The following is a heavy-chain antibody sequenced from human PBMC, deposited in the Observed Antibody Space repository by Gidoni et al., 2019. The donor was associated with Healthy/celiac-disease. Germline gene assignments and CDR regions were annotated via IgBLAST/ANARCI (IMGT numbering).Heavy chain of an antibody. CDR3: ASDCSGGSCFVSTDAFDI. CDR2: ISSSSSYI. J-gene: IGHJ3*02. V-gene: IGHV3-21*01. CDR1: EFTFSSSS. Sequence: EVQLVESGGGLVKPGGSLRLSCDASEFTFSSSSMNWVRQAPGKGLEWGSSISSSSSYIYYADSVKGRFTISRDNAKNSLYLQMNSLRAEDTAVYYWASDCSGGSCFVSTDAFDIWGQGTMVTVSS. D-gene: IGHD2-15*01.